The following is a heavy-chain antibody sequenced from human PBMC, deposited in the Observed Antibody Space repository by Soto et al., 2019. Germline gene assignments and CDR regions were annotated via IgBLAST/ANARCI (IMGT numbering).Heavy chain of an antibody. CDR3: TRGQWLLWSSYSPFYGMDV. J-gene: IGHJ6*02. V-gene: IGHV1-8*01. CDR2: MNPDSGHT. D-gene: IGHD3-3*01. CDR1: GYTFTSYD. Sequence: QVQLVQSGAEVKKPGASVKVSCKASGYTFTSYDFNWVRQATGQGLEWMGWMNPDSGHTGYAQKFQGRVTMTRNTPISTAYLELSSLRSEDTAVYYCTRGQWLLWSSYSPFYGMDVWGQGTTVTVSS.